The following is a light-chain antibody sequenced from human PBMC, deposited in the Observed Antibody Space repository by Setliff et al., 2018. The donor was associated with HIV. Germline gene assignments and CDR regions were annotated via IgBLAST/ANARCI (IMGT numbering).Light chain of an antibody. J-gene: IGLJ2*01. CDR2: ENN. CDR1: GFNIGNNY. CDR3: GTWDINRSAVV. Sequence: QSVLTQPPSVSAAPGQRVTISCSGSGFNIGNNYVSWYQQLPGTAPKLLIYENNKRPSGIPDRFSGSKSGTSATLGITGLQTGDEADYYCGTWDINRSAVVFGGGTKVTVL. V-gene: IGLV1-51*02.